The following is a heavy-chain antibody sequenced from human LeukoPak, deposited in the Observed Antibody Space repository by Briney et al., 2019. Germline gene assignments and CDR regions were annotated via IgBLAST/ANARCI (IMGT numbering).Heavy chain of an antibody. CDR3: ARSQNYYGSGDY. J-gene: IGHJ4*02. CDR2: IYYTGSA. V-gene: IGHV4-61*08. Sequence: SETLSLTCTVSSGSVSNGDYYWSWLRQPPGKALEWIGYIYYTGSAYYNPSLGGRVTLSVDTSKNQFSVKLSSVTAADTAVYYCARSQNYYGSGDYWGQGTLFTVSS. D-gene: IGHD3-10*01. CDR1: SGSVSNGDYY.